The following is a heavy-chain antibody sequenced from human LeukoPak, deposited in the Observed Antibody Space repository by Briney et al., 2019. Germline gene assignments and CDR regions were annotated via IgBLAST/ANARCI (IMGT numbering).Heavy chain of an antibody. J-gene: IGHJ4*02. V-gene: IGHV4-34*01. CDR3: ARGLEVVVAATRGFDY. Sequence: SETLSLTCAVYGGSFSGYYWSWIRQPPGEGLEWIGEINHSGSTNYNPSLKSRVTISVDTSKNQFSLKLSSVTAADTAVYYCARGLEVVVAATRGFDYWGQGTLVTVSS. CDR1: GGSFSGYY. D-gene: IGHD2-15*01. CDR2: INHSGST.